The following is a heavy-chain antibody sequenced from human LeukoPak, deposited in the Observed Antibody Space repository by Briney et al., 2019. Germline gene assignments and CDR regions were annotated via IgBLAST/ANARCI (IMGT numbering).Heavy chain of an antibody. CDR2: IIPIFGTA. CDR1: GGTFSSYA. CDR3: ARLKGYDSSGYLYYYYYMDV. Sequence: ASVKVSCKASGGTFSSYAISWVRQAPGQGLEWMGGIIPIFGTANYAQKFQGRVTITADESTSTAYMELRSLRSDDTAVYYCARLKGYDSSGYLYYYYYMDVWGKGTTVTVSS. V-gene: IGHV1-69*01. J-gene: IGHJ6*03. D-gene: IGHD3-22*01.